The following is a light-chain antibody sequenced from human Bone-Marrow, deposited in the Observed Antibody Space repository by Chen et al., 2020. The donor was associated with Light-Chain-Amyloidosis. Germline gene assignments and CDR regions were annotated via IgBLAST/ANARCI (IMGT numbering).Light chain of an antibody. CDR2: RDT. V-gene: IGLV3-25*03. CDR3: QSADSSCNYEVI. CDR1: DLPTKY. J-gene: IGLJ2*01. Sequence: SYELTQPPSVSVSPGQTARITCSGDDLPTKYAYWYQQKPGQAPVLVIHRDTERPSGISERFSGSRSGTTATLTISGVQAEDEADYHCQSADSSCNYEVIFGGGTKLTVL.